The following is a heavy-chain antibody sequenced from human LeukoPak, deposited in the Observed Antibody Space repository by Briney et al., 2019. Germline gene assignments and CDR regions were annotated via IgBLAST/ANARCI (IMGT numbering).Heavy chain of an antibody. Sequence: ASVKVSCKASGGTFSSYAISWVRQAPGQGLEWMGGIIPIFGTANYAQKFQGRVTITADESTSTAYMELSGLRSEDTAVYYCARCTRRAYYYYGMDVWGQGTTVTVSS. CDR3: ARCTRRAYYYYGMDV. CDR1: GGTFSSYA. D-gene: IGHD6-6*01. V-gene: IGHV1-69*13. J-gene: IGHJ6*02. CDR2: IIPIFGTA.